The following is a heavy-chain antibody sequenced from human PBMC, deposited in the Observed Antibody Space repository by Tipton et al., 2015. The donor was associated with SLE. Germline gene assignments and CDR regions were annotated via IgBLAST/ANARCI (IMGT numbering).Heavy chain of an antibody. CDR2: ISYDGSNK. CDR1: GFTFSTYA. Sequence: SLRLSCAASGFTFSTYAMHWVRQAPGKGLEWGAVISYDGSNKYYADSVKGRFTISRDNSKNTLYLQMNSLRAEDTAVYYCAGEWLPFSYDMDVWGKGTTVTVAS. J-gene: IGHJ6*03. V-gene: IGHV3-30*04. D-gene: IGHD6-19*01. CDR3: AGEWLPFSYDMDV.